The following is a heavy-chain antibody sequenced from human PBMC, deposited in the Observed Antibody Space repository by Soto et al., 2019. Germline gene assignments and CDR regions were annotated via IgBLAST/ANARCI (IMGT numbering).Heavy chain of an antibody. Sequence: SETLSLTRGVSGGSIRRYYWNWIRQPPGKGLEWIGYIYYSASTNYSPSLKSRVTISVDTSKNQFSLNLSSVTAADTAVYYCARHLPYCGGDCYSLDYWGQGTLVTVSS. CDR1: GGSIRRYY. D-gene: IGHD2-21*02. V-gene: IGHV4-59*08. J-gene: IGHJ4*02. CDR3: ARHLPYCGGDCYSLDY. CDR2: IYYSAST.